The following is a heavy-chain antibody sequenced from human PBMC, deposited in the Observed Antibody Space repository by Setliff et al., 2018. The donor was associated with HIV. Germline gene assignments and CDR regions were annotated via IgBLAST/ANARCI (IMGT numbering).Heavy chain of an antibody. D-gene: IGHD2-15*01. V-gene: IGHV3-23*01. J-gene: IGHJ6*03. CDR2: ISGRDGRT. Sequence: GGSLRLSCVGSGFTFNGYGMSWVRQAPGKGLEWVSTISGRDGRTYYADSVKGRFTISRDNSKNTLYLQVHSLRAKDAAVYYCAKAFGYCSGGSCPVLMDVWGKGTTVTVSS. CDR1: GFTFNGYG. CDR3: AKAFGYCSGGSCPVLMDV.